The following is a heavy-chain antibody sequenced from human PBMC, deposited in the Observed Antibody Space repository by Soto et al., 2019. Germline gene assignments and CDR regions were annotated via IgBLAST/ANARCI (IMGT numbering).Heavy chain of an antibody. J-gene: IGHJ6*02. CDR3: AKGRYYGSVLYGMDV. D-gene: IGHD3-10*01. V-gene: IGHV3-23*01. CDR1: GFTFSSYA. CDR2: ISGSGGST. Sequence: EVQLLESGGGLVQPGGSLRLSCAASGFTFSSYAMSWVRQAPGKGLEWVSAISGSGGSTYYADSVKGRFTISRDNSTTTLYLQMNSLRAEDTAVYYCAKGRYYGSVLYGMDVWGQGTTGTVSS.